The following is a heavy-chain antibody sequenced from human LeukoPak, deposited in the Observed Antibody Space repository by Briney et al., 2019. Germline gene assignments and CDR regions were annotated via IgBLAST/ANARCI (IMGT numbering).Heavy chain of an antibody. V-gene: IGHV3-33*01. CDR3: ARDVRGMAAAGTPVDY. Sequence: PGRSLRLSCAASGFTFSSYGMHWVRQAPGEGLEWVAVIWYDGSNKYYADSVKGRFTISRDNSKNTLYLQMNSLRAEDTAVYYCARDVRGMAAAGTPVDYWGQGTLVTASS. CDR1: GFTFSSYG. CDR2: IWYDGSNK. J-gene: IGHJ4*02. D-gene: IGHD6-13*01.